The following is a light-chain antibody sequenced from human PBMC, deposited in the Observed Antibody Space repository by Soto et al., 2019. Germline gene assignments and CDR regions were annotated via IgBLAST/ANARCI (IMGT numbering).Light chain of an antibody. J-gene: IGKJ5*01. CDR1: QSVSSSY. Sequence: EIVLTQSPATLSLSPGERATLSCRASQSVSSSYLAWYQQKPGQAPRLLIYGASSRATGIPDRFSGSGSGTDFTLTISRLEPEDFAGYYCQQYGSSPPITFGQGTRLEIK. CDR2: GAS. CDR3: QQYGSSPPIT. V-gene: IGKV3-20*01.